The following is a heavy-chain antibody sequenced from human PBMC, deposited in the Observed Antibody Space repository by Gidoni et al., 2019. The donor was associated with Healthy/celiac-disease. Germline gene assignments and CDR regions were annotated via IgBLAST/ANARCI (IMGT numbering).Heavy chain of an antibody. CDR2: RSYGGSNK. CDR1: GFTFSSYG. D-gene: IGHD2-15*01. CDR3: AKGVVVVAATLAY. V-gene: IGHV3-30*18. Sequence: QVQLVESGGGVVQPGRSLRLSCAASGFTFSSYGMHWVRQAPGKGLELVAVRSYGGSNKYYADSVKVGFTISRDNSKNTLYLQRNSLRAEDTAVYYCAKGVVVVAATLAYWGQGTLVTVSS. J-gene: IGHJ4*02.